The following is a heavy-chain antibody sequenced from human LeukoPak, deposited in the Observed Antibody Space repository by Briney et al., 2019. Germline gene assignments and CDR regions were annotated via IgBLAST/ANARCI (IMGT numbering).Heavy chain of an antibody. CDR2: ISGSGGST. V-gene: IGHV3-23*01. CDR1: GFTFSSYA. D-gene: IGHD2-2*01. Sequence: GGSLRLSCAASGFTFSSYAMSWVRQAPGKGLEWVSAISGSGGSTYYADSVKGRFTISRDNSKNTLYLQMNSLRAEDTAVYYCAKDSVPAAKDYYYYMDVWGKGTTVTVSS. CDR3: AKDSVPAAKDYYYYMDV. J-gene: IGHJ6*03.